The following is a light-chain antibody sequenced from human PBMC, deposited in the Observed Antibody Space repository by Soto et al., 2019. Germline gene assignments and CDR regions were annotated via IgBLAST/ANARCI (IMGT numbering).Light chain of an antibody. J-gene: IGKJ1*01. Sequence: EIVLTQSPATLSLSPGERAILPCRASLSVNNYLAWYQQKPGQAPRLLIYDASNRATGVPPRFSGSGSGTDFTLAISSMEPEDSAVYYCQQRSNWPRTFGLGTKVDIK. CDR2: DAS. CDR3: QQRSNWPRT. V-gene: IGKV3-11*01. CDR1: LSVNNY.